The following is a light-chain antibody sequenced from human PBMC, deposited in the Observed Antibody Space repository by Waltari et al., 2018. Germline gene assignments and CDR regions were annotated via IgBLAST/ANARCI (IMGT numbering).Light chain of an antibody. CDR2: AAS. J-gene: IGKJ3*01. Sequence: TSRSSQTIRIYLNWYQQKPGKAPSLLVYAASSLNLGVPSRFSGSGSGTEFTLTINSLEPEDVATYYCQQSFRNPLTFGPGTTVDV. V-gene: IGKV1-39*01. CDR1: QTIRIY. CDR3: QQSFRNPLT.